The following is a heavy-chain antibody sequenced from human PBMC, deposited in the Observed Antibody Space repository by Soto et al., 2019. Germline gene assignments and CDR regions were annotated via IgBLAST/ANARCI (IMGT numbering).Heavy chain of an antibody. CDR1: GFTFSGSA. CDR2: IRSKANSYAT. CDR3: TSTYSNYGFGYYYYGMDV. D-gene: IGHD4-4*01. Sequence: GGSLRLSCAASGFTFSGSAMHWVRQAPGKGLEWVGRIRSKANSYATAYAASVKGRFTISRDDSKNTAYLQMNSLKTEDTAVYYCTSTYSNYGFGYYYYGMDVWGQGTTVTVSS. J-gene: IGHJ6*02. V-gene: IGHV3-73*01.